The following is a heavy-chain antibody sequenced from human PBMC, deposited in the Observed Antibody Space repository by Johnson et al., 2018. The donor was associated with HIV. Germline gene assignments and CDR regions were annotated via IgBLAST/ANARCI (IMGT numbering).Heavy chain of an antibody. V-gene: IGHV3-15*01. J-gene: IGHJ3*02. CDR1: GFTFSSYA. D-gene: IGHD3-3*01. CDR3: TTIYYDFWTGYLSDAFDI. CDR2: SRSKTDGGTT. Sequence: VQLVESGGGVVQPGRSLRLSCAASGFTFSSYAMHWVRQAPGKGLEWVGRSRSKTDGGTTDYAAPVKGRFSISRDDSKNTLYLQMNSLKTEDTAMYYCTTIYYDFWTGYLSDAFDIWGQGTMVTVSS.